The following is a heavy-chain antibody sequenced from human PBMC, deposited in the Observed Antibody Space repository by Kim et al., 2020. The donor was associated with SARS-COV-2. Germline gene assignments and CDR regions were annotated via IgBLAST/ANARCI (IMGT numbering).Heavy chain of an antibody. CDR2: IRSKTYGGTT. D-gene: IGHD2-2*01. CDR3: TRALTSRWYDS. Sequence: GGSLRLSCTASGFTFGDYAMTWVRQAPGKGLECVGFIRSKTYGGTTEYAASVKGIFTSCSDFSNNIAFCSLMSVESEDTAVYYSTRALTSRWYDSWGQGT. CDR1: GFTFGDYA. V-gene: IGHV3-49*04. J-gene: IGHJ5*01.